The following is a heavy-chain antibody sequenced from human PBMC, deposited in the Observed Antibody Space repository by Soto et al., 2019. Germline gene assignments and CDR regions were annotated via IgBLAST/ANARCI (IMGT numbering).Heavy chain of an antibody. CDR3: AREGLLGY. J-gene: IGHJ4*02. Sequence: QVRLVQSGAEVKQPGASVKVSCKASGYAFISYGFSWVRQAPGQGLEWMGWVSAYNGNTNYAQILQGRVTMTTDTSPSPAYLELRNLRSDDTSVYYCAREGLLGYWGQGTLVTVSS. CDR2: VSAYNGNT. V-gene: IGHV1-18*01. CDR1: GYAFISYG. D-gene: IGHD2-15*01.